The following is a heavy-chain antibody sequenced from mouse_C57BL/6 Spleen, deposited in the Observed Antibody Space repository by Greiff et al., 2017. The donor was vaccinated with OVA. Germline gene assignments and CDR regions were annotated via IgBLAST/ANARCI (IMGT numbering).Heavy chain of an antibody. J-gene: IGHJ3*01. Sequence: QVQLQQPGAELVKPGASVKMSCKASGYTFTSYWITWVKQRPGQGLEWIGDIYPGSGSPNYNEKFTSKATLTVDTSSSTAYMQLSSLTSEDSAVYYCARSPYYDYDWFAYWGQGTLVTVSA. D-gene: IGHD2-4*01. V-gene: IGHV1-55*01. CDR1: GYTFTSYW. CDR3: ARSPYYDYDWFAY. CDR2: IYPGSGSP.